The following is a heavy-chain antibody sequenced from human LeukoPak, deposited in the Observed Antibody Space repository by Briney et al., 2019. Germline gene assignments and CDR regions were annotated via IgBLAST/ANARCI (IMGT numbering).Heavy chain of an antibody. CDR3: ARGVSGSYSWWFDP. CDR2: ISYDGSYT. Sequence: GRSLRLSCAASGFTFSTYAMHWVRQAPGKGLEWVAIISYDGSYTYYADSVKGRFTISRDNSENTLCLQMNSLRTEDTAVYYCARGVSGSYSWWFDPWGQGTLVIVSS. V-gene: IGHV3-30-3*01. D-gene: IGHD1-26*01. CDR1: GFTFSTYA. J-gene: IGHJ5*02.